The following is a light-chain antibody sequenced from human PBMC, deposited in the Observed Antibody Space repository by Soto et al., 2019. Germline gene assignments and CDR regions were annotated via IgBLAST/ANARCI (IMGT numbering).Light chain of an antibody. CDR1: QSVASNR. CDR3: HHYGRSPIFT. Sequence: EVVLTQSPGTLSLSAGERATLSCRASQSVASNRLAWYQQKPGQAPRLLIYAASTRAAGIPDRFSGSGSGTDVTLTISRLEPEDFGVFFGHHYGRSPIFTFGTGTTVDMK. V-gene: IGKV3-20*01. J-gene: IGKJ3*01. CDR2: AAS.